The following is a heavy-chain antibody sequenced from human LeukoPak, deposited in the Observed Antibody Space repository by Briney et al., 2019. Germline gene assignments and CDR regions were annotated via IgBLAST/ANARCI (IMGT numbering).Heavy chain of an antibody. Sequence: ASVKVSCKASGYTFTGYYMHWVRQAPGRGLEWMGWINPNSGGTNYAQKFQGWVTMTRDTSISTAYMELSRLRSDDTAVYYCARDYSIVGNYGMDVWGQGTTVTVSS. D-gene: IGHD2-15*01. V-gene: IGHV1-2*04. J-gene: IGHJ6*02. CDR2: INPNSGGT. CDR3: ARDYSIVGNYGMDV. CDR1: GYTFTGYY.